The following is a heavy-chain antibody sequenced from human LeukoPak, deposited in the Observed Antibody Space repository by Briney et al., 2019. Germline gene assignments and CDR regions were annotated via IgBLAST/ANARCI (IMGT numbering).Heavy chain of an antibody. CDR1: GYTFTSYD. CDR2: MNPNSGNT. D-gene: IGHD6-13*01. Sequence: ASVKVSCKASGYTFTSYDINWVRQATGQGLEWMGWMNPNSGNTGYAQKFQGRVTMTRNTSISTAYMEPSSLRSEDTAVYYCARLFSWYYVYYYYYYMDVWGKRTTVTVSS. CDR3: ARLFSWYYVYYYYYYMDV. J-gene: IGHJ6*03. V-gene: IGHV1-8*01.